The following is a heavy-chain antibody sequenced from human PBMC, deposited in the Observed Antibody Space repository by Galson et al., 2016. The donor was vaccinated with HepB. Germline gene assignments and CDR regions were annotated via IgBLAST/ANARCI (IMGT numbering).Heavy chain of an antibody. CDR1: GFSLNTRGVG. D-gene: IGHD1-14*01. CDR3: TLRRVITPYQSSVLLDYYYDGMDV. J-gene: IGHJ6*02. Sequence: PALVKPPQTLTLTCTFSGFSLNTRGVGVGWIRQPPGKALEWLAVIYWDDDKRYSPSLESRLTITKDTSKNQVALSMTNMDPVDTATYYRTLRRVITPYQSSVLLDYYYDGMDVWGQGTTVTASS. V-gene: IGHV2-5*02. CDR2: IYWDDDK.